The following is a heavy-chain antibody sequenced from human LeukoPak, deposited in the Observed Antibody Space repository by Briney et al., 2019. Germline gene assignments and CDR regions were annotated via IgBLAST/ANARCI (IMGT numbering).Heavy chain of an antibody. CDR1: GFTFSNYA. V-gene: IGHV3-23*01. CDR3: AKGHSSWDYHGMDV. CDR2: ISGSGTVT. Sequence: GGSLRLSCAPSGFTFSNYAMDWVRRAPGKGLEWVAAISGSGTVTYYVDSVKGRFTTSRDNSKKTLNLQMNSLRDDDTAVYYCAKGHSSWDYHGMDVWGQGTTVTVSS. D-gene: IGHD6-13*01. J-gene: IGHJ6*02.